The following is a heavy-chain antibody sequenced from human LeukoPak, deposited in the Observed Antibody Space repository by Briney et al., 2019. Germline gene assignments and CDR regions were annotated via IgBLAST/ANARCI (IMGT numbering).Heavy chain of an antibody. J-gene: IGHJ3*02. Sequence: GGSLRLSCAASGFTFSGYDMNWVRQAPGKGLEWVSSISGSSSYIYYADSMKGRFTISRDNAKNSLYLQMNSLRAEDTAAYYCARDGPPITMIVVVIEDAFDIWGQGTMVTVSS. CDR1: GFTFSGYD. CDR3: ARDGPPITMIVVVIEDAFDI. V-gene: IGHV3-21*01. CDR2: ISGSSSYI. D-gene: IGHD3-22*01.